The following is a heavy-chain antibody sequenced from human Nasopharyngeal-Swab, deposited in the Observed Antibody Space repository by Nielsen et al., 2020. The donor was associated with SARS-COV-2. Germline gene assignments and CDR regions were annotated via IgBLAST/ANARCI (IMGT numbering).Heavy chain of an antibody. CDR3: ARDGYGDYGLDY. CDR2: IYHSGST. D-gene: IGHD4-17*01. J-gene: IGHJ4*02. Sequence: WRRQDQGKGLEWIGSIYHSGSTYYNPSLKSRVTISVDTSKNQFSLKLSSVTAADTAVYYCARDGYGDYGLDYWGQGTLVTVSS. V-gene: IGHV4-38-2*02.